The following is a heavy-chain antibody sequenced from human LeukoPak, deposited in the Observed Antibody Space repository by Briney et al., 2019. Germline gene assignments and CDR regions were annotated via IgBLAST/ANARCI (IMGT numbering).Heavy chain of an antibody. D-gene: IGHD4-11*01. J-gene: IGHJ3*02. CDR3: ARGMTTLTYDAFDI. Sequence: GESLKISCRGSGYSFTDHWIGWVRQMPGKGLEWLGVIYLGDSGTRYSPSFQGQVTISADKSISTAYLQWSSLRASDTAMYYCARGMTTLTYDAFDIWGQGTMVTVSS. CDR1: GYSFTDHW. V-gene: IGHV5-51*01. CDR2: IYLGDSGT.